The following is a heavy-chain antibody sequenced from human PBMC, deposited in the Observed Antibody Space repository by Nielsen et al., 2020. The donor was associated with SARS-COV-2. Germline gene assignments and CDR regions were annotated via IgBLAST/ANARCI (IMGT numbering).Heavy chain of an antibody. J-gene: IGHJ6*03. CDR3: TRQGDEAWIQLWLVDYYMDV. Sequence: GGSLRLSCAASGFTFSGSAMHWVRQASGKGLEWVGRIRSKANSYATAYAASVKGRFTISRDDSKNTAYLQMNSLKTEDTAVYYCTRQGDEAWIQLWLVDYYMDVWGKGTTVTVSS. D-gene: IGHD5-18*01. CDR1: GFTFSGSA. CDR2: IRSKANSYAT. V-gene: IGHV3-73*01.